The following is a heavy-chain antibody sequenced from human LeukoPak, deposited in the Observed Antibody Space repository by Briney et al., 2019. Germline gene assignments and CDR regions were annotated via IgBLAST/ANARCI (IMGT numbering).Heavy chain of an antibody. D-gene: IGHD3-10*01. CDR2: ISSSGSTI. Sequence: KAGGSLRLSCAASGFTFSDYYMSWIRQAPGKGLEWVSYISSSGSTIYYADSVKGRFTISRDNAKTSLYLQMNSLRAEDTAVYYCARVTMVRGVIMPFFDYWGQGTLVTVSS. CDR1: GFTFSDYY. J-gene: IGHJ4*02. V-gene: IGHV3-11*01. CDR3: ARVTMVRGVIMPFFDY.